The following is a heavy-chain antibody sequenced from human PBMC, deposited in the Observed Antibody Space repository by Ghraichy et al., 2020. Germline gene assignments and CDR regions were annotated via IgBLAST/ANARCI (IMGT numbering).Heavy chain of an antibody. CDR1: GGSFSDYY. Sequence: SETLSLTCAVYGGSFSDYYWSWIRQPPGKGLEWIGEINHRGSTNYNPSLKSRVSISVDTSKNQFSLNLSSVTAADTAVYYCARGAPPADYYFYAMDVWGQGTTVTVSS. CDR3: ARGAPPADYYFYAMDV. CDR2: INHRGST. V-gene: IGHV4-34*01. J-gene: IGHJ6*02.